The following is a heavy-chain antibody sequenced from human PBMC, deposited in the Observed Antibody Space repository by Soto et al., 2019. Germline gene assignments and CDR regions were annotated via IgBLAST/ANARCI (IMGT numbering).Heavy chain of an antibody. Sequence: ASVKVSCKASGYTFTSYAMHWVRQAPGQRLEWMGWINAGNGNTKYSQKFQGRVTITRDTSASTAYMELSSLRSEDTAVYYCATSKDAMVRGGTEYYYYMDVWGKGTTVTVSS. CDR2: INAGNGNT. CDR3: ATSKDAMVRGGTEYYYYMDV. V-gene: IGHV1-3*01. D-gene: IGHD3-10*01. CDR1: GYTFTSYA. J-gene: IGHJ6*03.